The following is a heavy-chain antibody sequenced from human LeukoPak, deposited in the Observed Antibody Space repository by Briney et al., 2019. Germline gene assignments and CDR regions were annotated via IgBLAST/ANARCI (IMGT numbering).Heavy chain of an antibody. CDR3: AGDHVTTHYYYYMDV. CDR2: ISSSSSYI. D-gene: IGHD4-17*01. Sequence: PGGSLRLSCAASGFTFSSYSMNWVRQAPGKGLEWVSSISSSSSYIYYADSVKGRFTISRDNAKNSLYLQMNSLRAEDTAVYYCAGDHVTTHYYYYMDVWGKGTTVTVSS. V-gene: IGHV3-21*01. CDR1: GFTFSSYS. J-gene: IGHJ6*03.